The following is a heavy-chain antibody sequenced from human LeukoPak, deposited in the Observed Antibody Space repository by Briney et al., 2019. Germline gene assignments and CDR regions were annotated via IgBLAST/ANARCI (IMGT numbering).Heavy chain of an antibody. CDR3: ASAHCSSTSCLRHAFDI. V-gene: IGHV6-1*01. D-gene: IGHD2-2*01. CDR1: GDSVSSNSAA. J-gene: IGHJ3*02. CDR2: TYYRSKWYN. Sequence: SQTLSLTCAISGDSVSSNSAAWNWIRQSPSRGLEWLGRTYYRSKWYNDYAVSVKSRITINPDTSKNQFSLQLNSVTPEDTAVYYCASAHCSSTSCLRHAFDIWGQGTMVTVSS.